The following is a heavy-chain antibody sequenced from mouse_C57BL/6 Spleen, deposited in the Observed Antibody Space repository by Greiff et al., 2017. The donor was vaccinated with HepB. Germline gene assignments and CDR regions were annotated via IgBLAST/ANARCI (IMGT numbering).Heavy chain of an antibody. J-gene: IGHJ1*03. CDR2: IYYSGTI. CDR1: GISITTGNYR. D-gene: IGHD1-1*01. Sequence: EVQRVESGPGLVKPSQTVFLTCTVTGISITTGNYRWSWIRQFPGNKLEWIGYIYYSGTITYNPSLTSRTTITRDTPKNQFFLEMNSLTAEDTATYYCAREKGSYYGSYWYFDVWGTGTTVTVSS. V-gene: IGHV3-5*01. CDR3: AREKGSYYGSYWYFDV.